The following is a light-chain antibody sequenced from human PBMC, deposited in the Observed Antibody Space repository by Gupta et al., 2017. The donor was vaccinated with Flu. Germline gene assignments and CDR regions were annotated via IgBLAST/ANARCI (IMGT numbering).Light chain of an antibody. CDR1: NSDVGGYNY. CDR2: DVN. V-gene: IGLV2-11*01. Sequence: QSALTQPRSVSGSPGQSVTISCTGTNSDVGGYNYVSWYQHHPGKAPKLIIYDVNKRPSGVPDDFSGSKSGNTASLTISGLQADDEADYYCCSYAGSYTSRVFGTGTKVTVL. J-gene: IGLJ1*01. CDR3: CSYAGSYTSRV.